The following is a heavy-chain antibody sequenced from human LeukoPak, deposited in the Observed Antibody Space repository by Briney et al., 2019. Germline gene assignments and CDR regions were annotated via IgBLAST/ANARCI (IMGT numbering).Heavy chain of an antibody. D-gene: IGHD2-8*02. Sequence: GASVKVSCKASGYTFTNYGLGWVRQAPGHGLEWMGWISAHNGNTNYAQNFQDRVTMTTDTSTTTTYMELRSLRSDNTAMYYCARTPTANIVLVKADFFEVWGQGTLVTVSS. V-gene: IGHV1-18*04. CDR1: GYTFTNYG. CDR3: ARTPTANIVLVKADFFEV. CDR2: ISAHNGNT. J-gene: IGHJ4*02.